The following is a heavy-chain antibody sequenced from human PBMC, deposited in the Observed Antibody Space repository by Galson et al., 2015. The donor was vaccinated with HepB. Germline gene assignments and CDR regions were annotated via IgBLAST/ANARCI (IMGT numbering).Heavy chain of an antibody. CDR2: LYTSGST. Sequence: LSLTCTVSDASMRDFHWSWIRQPAGKGLEWVGRLYTSGSTHYNPSLKSRVTMSLDTSNNQFSLKLNSVTAADTAVYYCASDNWNYIAFDHWGQGILVTVFS. D-gene: IGHD1-7*01. CDR1: DASMRDFH. J-gene: IGHJ4*02. CDR3: ASDNWNYIAFDH. V-gene: IGHV4-4*07.